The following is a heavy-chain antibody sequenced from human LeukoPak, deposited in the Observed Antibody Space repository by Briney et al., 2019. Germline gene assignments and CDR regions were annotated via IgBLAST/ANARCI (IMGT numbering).Heavy chain of an antibody. CDR3: ARTGGSFYFYYYMDV. J-gene: IGHJ6*03. V-gene: IGHV4-39*07. CDR1: GGSIRSSSYY. D-gene: IGHD1-26*01. CDR2: ISYTGST. Sequence: PSETLSLTCTVSGGSIRSSSYYWGWIRQPPGKGLEWIGSISYTGSTYYNPSLKSRVTISIDTSKNQFSLKLRFVTAADTAMYYCARTGGSFYFYYYMDVWGKGTTVTVSS.